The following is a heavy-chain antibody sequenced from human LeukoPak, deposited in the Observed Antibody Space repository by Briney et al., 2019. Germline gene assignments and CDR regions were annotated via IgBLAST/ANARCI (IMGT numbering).Heavy chain of an antibody. J-gene: IGHJ4*02. Sequence: SGTLSLTCAVSGDSITIGHWWNWVRQHPGKGLEWIGYIYYSGSTYYNPSLKSRVTISVDTSKNQFSLKLSSVTAADTAVYYCARDAYGDGVDYWGQGTLVTVSS. CDR1: GDSITIGHW. CDR3: ARDAYGDGVDY. V-gene: IGHV4-31*11. D-gene: IGHD4-17*01. CDR2: IYYSGST.